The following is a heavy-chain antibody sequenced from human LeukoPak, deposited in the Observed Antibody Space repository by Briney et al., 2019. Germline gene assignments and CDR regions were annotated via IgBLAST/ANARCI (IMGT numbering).Heavy chain of an antibody. V-gene: IGHV3-30*04. CDR3: ARERGLDY. CDR1: ELIFSDYA. CDR2: MTYDGSNK. J-gene: IGHJ4*02. Sequence: PRGSLRLSCAASELIFSDYAIHWVRQAPGKGLEWVALMTYDGSNKYYADSVKGRFTLSRDISKNTLYLQMNSLRAEDTAVYYCARERGLDYWGQGTLVTVSS.